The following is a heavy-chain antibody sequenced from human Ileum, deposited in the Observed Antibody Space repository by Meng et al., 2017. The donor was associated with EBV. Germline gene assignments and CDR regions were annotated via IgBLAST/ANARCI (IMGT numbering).Heavy chain of an antibody. CDR1: GCSISSGGYS. D-gene: IGHD2-15*01. CDR2: IFCSGNN. CDR3: GRAGPLSQIDY. Sequence: ESGPMLVKPSQTRSLTCAVSGCSISSGGYSWSWIRQPPGKGLEWIGFIFCSGNNHYNPSLKSRVTLSVDRSKNQFSLKLSYVDAADTAVYYCGRAGPLSQIDYWGQGTLVTGSS. V-gene: IGHV4-30-2*01. J-gene: IGHJ4*02.